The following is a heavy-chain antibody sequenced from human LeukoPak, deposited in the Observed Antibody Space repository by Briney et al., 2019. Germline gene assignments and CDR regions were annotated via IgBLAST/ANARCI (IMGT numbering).Heavy chain of an antibody. CDR1: GYTFTSYF. J-gene: IGHJ6*03. CDR3: ARVAAEVVGVPGAIGFGWLRRDYYYMDV. CDR2: INPSGGST. D-gene: IGHD2-2*02. Sequence: ASVKVSCKASGYTFTSYFMHWVRQAPGQGLEWMGIINPSGGSTSYAQKFQGRVTMTRDMSTSTVYMELSSLRSEDTAVYYCARVAAEVVGVPGAIGFGWLRRDYYYMDVWGKGTTVTVSS. V-gene: IGHV1-46*01.